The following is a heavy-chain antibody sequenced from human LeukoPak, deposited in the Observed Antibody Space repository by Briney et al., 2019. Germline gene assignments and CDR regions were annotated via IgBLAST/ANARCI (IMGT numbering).Heavy chain of an antibody. J-gene: IGHJ3*02. Sequence: SETLSLTCTVSGGSISSSSYYWGWIRQPPGKGLEWIGYIYYSGSTNYNPSLKSRVTISVDTSKNQFSLKLSSVTAADTAVYYCARFLGWADAFDIWGQGTMVTVSS. V-gene: IGHV4-39*07. CDR3: ARFLGWADAFDI. D-gene: IGHD1-26*01. CDR1: GGSISSSSYY. CDR2: IYYSGST.